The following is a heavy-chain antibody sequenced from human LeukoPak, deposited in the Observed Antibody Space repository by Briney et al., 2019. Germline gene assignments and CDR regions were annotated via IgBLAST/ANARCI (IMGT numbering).Heavy chain of an antibody. Sequence: GASVKVSCKASGYTFTGYYMHWVRQAPGQGLGWMGWINPNSGGTNYAQKFQGRVTMTRDTSISTAYMELSRLRSDDTAVYYCAREGDYYGSGSYWDYWGQGTLVTVSS. CDR2: INPNSGGT. V-gene: IGHV1-2*02. J-gene: IGHJ4*02. CDR1: GYTFTGYY. CDR3: AREGDYYGSGSYWDY. D-gene: IGHD3-10*01.